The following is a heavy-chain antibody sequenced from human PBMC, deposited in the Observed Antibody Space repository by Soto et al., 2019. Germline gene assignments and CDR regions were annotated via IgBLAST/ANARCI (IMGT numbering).Heavy chain of an antibody. J-gene: IGHJ5*02. CDR3: ARVHIVATIVDNWFDP. CDR1: GYTFTSYG. Sequence: ASVKVSCKASGYTFTSYGISWVRQAPGQGLEWMGWISAYNGNTNYAQKLQGRVTMTTDTSTSTAYMELRSLRSDDTAVYYCARVHIVATIVDNWFDPWGQGTLVNVSS. V-gene: IGHV1-18*01. D-gene: IGHD5-12*01. CDR2: ISAYNGNT.